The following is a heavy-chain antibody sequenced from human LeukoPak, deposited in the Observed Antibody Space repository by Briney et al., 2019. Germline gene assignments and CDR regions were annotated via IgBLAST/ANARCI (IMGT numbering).Heavy chain of an antibody. CDR2: INHSGST. Sequence: PSETLSLTCAVYGGSFSGYYWSWIRQPPGKGLEWIGEINHSGSTNYNPSLKSRVTISVDTSKNQFSLKLSSVTAADTAVYYCAREWSGFDFWGQGTTVTVSS. CDR3: AREWSGFDF. V-gene: IGHV4-34*01. J-gene: IGHJ3*01. CDR1: GGSFSGYY. D-gene: IGHD2-15*01.